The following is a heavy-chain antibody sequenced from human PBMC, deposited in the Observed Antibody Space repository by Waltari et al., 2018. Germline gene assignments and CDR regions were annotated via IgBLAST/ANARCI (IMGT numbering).Heavy chain of an antibody. V-gene: IGHV3-11*01. CDR3: ARAGEVPKDYYYGMDV. D-gene: IGHD3-10*01. CDR1: GFIFNDYY. CDR2: IRSPGRTV. J-gene: IGHJ6*02. Sequence: QVQLVESGGGLVKPGGSLRLSCVGSGFIFNDYYMIWIRRAPGEGPGVVSYIRSPGRTVYDADTVDGRLTSVRDNAKNSLYLQMNSRRTEDTAVYFCARAGEVPKDYYYGMDVWGQGTTVTVSS.